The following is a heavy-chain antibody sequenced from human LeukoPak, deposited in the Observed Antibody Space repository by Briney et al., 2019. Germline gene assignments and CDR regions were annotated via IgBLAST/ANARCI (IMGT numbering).Heavy chain of an antibody. CDR1: GFPFSAYW. D-gene: IGHD3-9*01. Sequence: GGPLRLSCVVSGFPFSAYWMHWVRQAPGKGLVWVSHINSDGSTTIYADSVKGRFTISRDNAKNTLYLQMNSLRDEDTAVYYCARGALRYSDYWGQGTLVTVSS. CDR2: INSDGSTT. CDR3: ARGALRYSDY. V-gene: IGHV3-74*01. J-gene: IGHJ4*02.